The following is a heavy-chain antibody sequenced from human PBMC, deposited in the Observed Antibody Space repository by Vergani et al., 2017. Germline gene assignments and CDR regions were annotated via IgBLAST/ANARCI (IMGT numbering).Heavy chain of an antibody. J-gene: IGHJ5*02. D-gene: IGHD6-6*01. V-gene: IGHV5-51*03. CDR2: IYPGDSDT. Sequence: EVQLVQSGAEVKKPGESLKISCKGSGYRFTSYWIGWVRQMPGKGLEWMGIIYPGDSDTSYSPSFQGQVTISADTSISTAYLQWSSLKASDTAIYYCARKGSDSSSRYNWFDPWGQGTLVTVSS. CDR1: GYRFTSYW. CDR3: ARKGSDSSSRYNWFDP.